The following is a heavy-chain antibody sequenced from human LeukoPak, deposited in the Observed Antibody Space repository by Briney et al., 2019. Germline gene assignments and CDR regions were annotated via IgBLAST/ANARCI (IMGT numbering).Heavy chain of an antibody. V-gene: IGHV1-8*01. Sequence: ASVKVSCKASGYTFTSYDINWVRQATGQGLEWMGWMNPNSGNTGYAQKFQGRVTMTRNTSISTAYMELSSLRSEDTAVYYCARSGDGDRNCYYYYYMDVWGKGTTVTVSS. CDR1: GYTFTSYD. CDR2: MNPNSGNT. D-gene: IGHD4-17*01. J-gene: IGHJ6*03. CDR3: ARSGDGDRNCYYYYYMDV.